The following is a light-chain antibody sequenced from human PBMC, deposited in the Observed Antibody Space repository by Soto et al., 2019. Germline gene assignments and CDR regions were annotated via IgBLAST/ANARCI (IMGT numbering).Light chain of an antibody. CDR2: AAF. J-gene: IGKJ2*01. Sequence: DIQMTQAPSSVSASVGDIVTITCRASQDISSWLAWYQQKPGKAPKLLIYAAFSFQSGVPSRFSGSGSGTDFTLTISSLQPEDFATYYCQQANSFPYTFGQGTKLEIK. CDR1: QDISSW. CDR3: QQANSFPYT. V-gene: IGKV1D-12*01.